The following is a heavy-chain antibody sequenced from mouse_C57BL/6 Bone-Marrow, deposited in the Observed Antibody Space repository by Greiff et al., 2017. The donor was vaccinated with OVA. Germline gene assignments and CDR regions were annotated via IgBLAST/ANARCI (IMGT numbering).Heavy chain of an antibody. Sequence: EVKLVESGGGLVQPGGSLKLSCAASGFTFSDYGMAWVRQAPRKGPEWVAFIRNLAYSIYYADTVTGRFTISIENSKNTLYLEMSSLRSEDTAMYYCARLGYDYDGVFFAYWGQGTLVTVSA. V-gene: IGHV5-15*04. CDR3: ARLGYDYDGVFFAY. CDR1: GFTFSDYG. D-gene: IGHD2-4*01. CDR2: IRNLAYSI. J-gene: IGHJ3*01.